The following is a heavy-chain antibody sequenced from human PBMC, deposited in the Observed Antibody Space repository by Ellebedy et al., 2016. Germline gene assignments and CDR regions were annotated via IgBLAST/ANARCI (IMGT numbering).Heavy chain of an antibody. J-gene: IGHJ6*02. Sequence: GESLKISXTASGFTFGDYAMSWFRQAPGKGLEWVGFIRSKAYGGTTEYAASVKGRFTISRDDSKSIAYLQMNSLKTEDTAVYYCTRDLESVEGWYYYYGMDVWGQGTTVTVSS. CDR3: TRDLESVEGWYYYYGMDV. V-gene: IGHV3-49*03. D-gene: IGHD3-3*01. CDR1: GFTFGDYA. CDR2: IRSKAYGGTT.